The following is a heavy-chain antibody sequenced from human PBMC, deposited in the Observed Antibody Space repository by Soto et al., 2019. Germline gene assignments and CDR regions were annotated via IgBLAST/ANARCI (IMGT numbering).Heavy chain of an antibody. CDR1: GYTFTSYD. V-gene: IGHV1-8*01. J-gene: IGHJ6*02. Sequence: QVQLVQSGAEVKKPGASVKVSCKASGYTFTSYDINWVRQATGQGLEWMGWMNPNSGNTGYAQKFQGRVTMTRNTSISTAYMELSSLRSEDTAVYYCATDISSWYLYYYGMDVWGQGTTVTVSS. D-gene: IGHD6-13*01. CDR3: ATDISSWYLYYYGMDV. CDR2: MNPNSGNT.